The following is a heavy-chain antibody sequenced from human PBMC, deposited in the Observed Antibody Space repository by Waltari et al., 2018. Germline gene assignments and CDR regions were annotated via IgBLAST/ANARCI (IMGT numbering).Heavy chain of an antibody. CDR3: ARGARGAQSTSFLDR. V-gene: IGHV3-30*02. D-gene: IGHD2-21*01. Sequence: VVLEESGGKRVRPGESLTLSCSTSGFSFRDFDIHWVRQAPGKGFQWLTVIGPDGNPEIYSDSLEGRLTVSRDNSKNIVYLRVSSLTPDDSGVYFCARGARGAQSTSFLDRWGRGTLVTVSS. J-gene: IGHJ5*02. CDR1: GFSFRDFD. CDR2: IGPDGNPE.